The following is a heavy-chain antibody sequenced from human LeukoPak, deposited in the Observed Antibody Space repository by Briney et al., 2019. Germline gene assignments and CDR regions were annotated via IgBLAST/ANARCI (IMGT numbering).Heavy chain of an antibody. J-gene: IGHJ4*02. V-gene: IGHV3-9*01. CDR3: AKDPGYYSSHRDDY. CDR1: GFTFDDYA. Sequence: PGGSLRLSCAASGFTFDDYAMHWVRQAPGKGLEWVSGISWNSGSIGYADSVKGRFTISRDNSKNTLYLQMNSLRAEDTAVYYCAKDPGYYSSHRDDYWGQGTLVTVSS. CDR2: ISWNSGSI. D-gene: IGHD3-9*01.